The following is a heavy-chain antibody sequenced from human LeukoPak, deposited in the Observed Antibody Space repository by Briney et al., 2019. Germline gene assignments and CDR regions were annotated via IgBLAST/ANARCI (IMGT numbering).Heavy chain of an antibody. Sequence: GGSLRLSCAASGFSVSSNYMSWVRQAPGKGLEWVSVFYSGGSTYYADSVKGRFTISRDTPKNTLYLQMNSLRVEDTAVYYCAIETSTQCSGGSCFFDYWGQGTLVTVSS. D-gene: IGHD2-15*01. CDR1: GFSVSSNY. V-gene: IGHV3-66*02. J-gene: IGHJ4*02. CDR2: FYSGGST. CDR3: AIETSTQCSGGSCFFDY.